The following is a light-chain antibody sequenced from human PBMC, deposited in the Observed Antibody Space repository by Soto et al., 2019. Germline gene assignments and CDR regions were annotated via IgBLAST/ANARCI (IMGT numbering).Light chain of an antibody. J-gene: IGKJ1*01. CDR1: QGITNY. V-gene: IGKV1-27*01. Sequence: DIRMTLAASFVSGSKGDGVITTCRASQGITNYLAWYQQKPGKVPKLLIYAASTLQSGVPSRFSGSGSGTDFTLTISSLQPEDVATFYCQQYKSAPWTFGQGTKVDI. CDR2: AAS. CDR3: QQYKSAPWT.